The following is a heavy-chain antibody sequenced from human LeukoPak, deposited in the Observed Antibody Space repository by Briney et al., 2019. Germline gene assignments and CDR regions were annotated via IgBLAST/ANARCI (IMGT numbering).Heavy chain of an antibody. Sequence: PGGSLRLSCAASGFTFSSYAMSWVRQAPWKELEWVSAISGSGGSTYYADSVKGRFTVSRDNSKNTLYLQMNSLRAEDTAVYYCAKDTRGYCSGGSCYSVYFDYWGQGTLVTVSS. CDR1: GFTFSSYA. J-gene: IGHJ4*02. V-gene: IGHV3-23*01. CDR2: ISGSGGST. CDR3: AKDTRGYCSGGSCYSVYFDY. D-gene: IGHD2-15*01.